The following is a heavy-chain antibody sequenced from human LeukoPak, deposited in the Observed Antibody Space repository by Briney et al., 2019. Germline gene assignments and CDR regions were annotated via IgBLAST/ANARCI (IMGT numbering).Heavy chain of an antibody. CDR3: ARSRRYFAY. V-gene: IGHV4-31*03. CDR2: IYHSGST. Sequence: SQTLSLTCTVSGGSISSGDYYWSWIRQNPGKGLEWIGYIYHSGSTYFNPSLKSRITISVDTSKNQFSLRLSSVTAADTAFYYCARSRRYFAYWGQGTLVTVSS. D-gene: IGHD2-15*01. CDR1: GGSISSGDYY. J-gene: IGHJ4*02.